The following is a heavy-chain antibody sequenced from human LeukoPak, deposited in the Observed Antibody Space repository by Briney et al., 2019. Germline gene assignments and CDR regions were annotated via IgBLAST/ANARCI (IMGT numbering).Heavy chain of an antibody. CDR3: ASFSSLDSSGWYNAFDI. V-gene: IGHV4-38-2*01. CDR1: GYSIGSGYY. D-gene: IGHD6-19*01. CDR2: IYYSGST. Sequence: SETLSLTCAVSGYSIGSGYYWGWIRPPPGKGLEWIGSIYYSGSTYYNPSLKSRVTISVDTSKNQFSLKLSSVTAADTAVYYCASFSSLDSSGWYNAFDIWGQGTMVTVSS. J-gene: IGHJ3*02.